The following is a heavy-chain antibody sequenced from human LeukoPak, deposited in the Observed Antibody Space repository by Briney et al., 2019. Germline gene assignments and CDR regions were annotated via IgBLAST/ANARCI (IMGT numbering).Heavy chain of an antibody. CDR3: ARVAPGSRYFEWLFQGLHQTAPKGNYYFDY. D-gene: IGHD3-9*01. CDR2: MNPNSGNT. V-gene: IGHV1-8*01. Sequence: ASVKVSCKASGYTFTSYDINWVRQATGQGLEWMGWMNPNSGNTGYAQKFQGRVTMTRNTSISTAYMELSSLRSEETAVYYCARVAPGSRYFEWLFQGLHQTAPKGNYYFDYWGQGTLVTVSS. J-gene: IGHJ4*02. CDR1: GYTFTSYD.